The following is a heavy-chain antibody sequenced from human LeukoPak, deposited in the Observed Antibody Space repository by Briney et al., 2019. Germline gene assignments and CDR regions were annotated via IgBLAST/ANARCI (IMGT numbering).Heavy chain of an antibody. CDR3: ARGNAKTGAAGFDP. D-gene: IGHD6-13*01. CDR2: IYYSGRT. CDR1: GGSISSSSYY. J-gene: IGHJ5*02. Sequence: SETLSLTCTVSGGSISSSSYYWGWIRQPPGRGREWIGSIYYSGRTYYNPSLKSRVTISGDTSKNQFSLRLSSVTAADTAVYYCARGNAKTGAAGFDPWGQGTLVTVSS. V-gene: IGHV4-39*07.